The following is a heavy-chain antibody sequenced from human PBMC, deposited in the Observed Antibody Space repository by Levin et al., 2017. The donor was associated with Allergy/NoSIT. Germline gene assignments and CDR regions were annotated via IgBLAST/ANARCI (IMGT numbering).Heavy chain of an antibody. D-gene: IGHD3-22*01. V-gene: IGHV3-15*01. CDR2: IKSKTDGGTT. Sequence: GGSLRPSCAASGFTFSNAWMSWVRQAPGKGLEWVGRIKSKTDGGTTDYAAPVKGRFTISRDDSKNTLYLQMNSLKTEDTAVYYCTTGASSGHGVYYFDYWGQETLVTVSS. J-gene: IGHJ4*02. CDR3: TTGASSGHGVYYFDY. CDR1: GFTFSNAW.